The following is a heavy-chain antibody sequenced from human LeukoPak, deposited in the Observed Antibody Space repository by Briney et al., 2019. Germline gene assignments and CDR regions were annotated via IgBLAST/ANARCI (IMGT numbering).Heavy chain of an antibody. CDR2: ISWNSGSI. J-gene: IGHJ4*02. CDR3: AKDMTPDSSGYYPDY. CDR1: GFTFDDYA. Sequence: GGSLRLSCAASGFTFDDYAMHWVRQAPGKGLEWVSGISWNSGSIGYADSVKGRFTISRDNAKNSLYLQMNGLRAEDTALYYCAKDMTPDSSGYYPDYWGQGTLVTVSS. D-gene: IGHD3-22*01. V-gene: IGHV3-9*01.